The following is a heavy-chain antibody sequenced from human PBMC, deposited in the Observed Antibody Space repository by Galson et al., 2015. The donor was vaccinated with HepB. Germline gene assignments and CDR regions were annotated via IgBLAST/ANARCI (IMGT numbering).Heavy chain of an antibody. CDR3: ASLGGYGDYGYYFDY. D-gene: IGHD4-17*01. J-gene: IGHJ4*02. V-gene: IGHV1-69*06. CDR2: IIPIFGTA. CDR1: GGTFSSYA. Sequence: SVKVSCKASGGTFSSYAISWVRQAPGQGLEWMGGIIPIFGTANYAQKFQGRVTITADKSTSTAYMELSSLRSEDTAVYYCASLGGYGDYGYYFDYWGQGTLVTVSS.